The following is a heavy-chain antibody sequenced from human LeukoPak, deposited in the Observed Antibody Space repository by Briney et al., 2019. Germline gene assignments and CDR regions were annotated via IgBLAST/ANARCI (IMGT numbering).Heavy chain of an antibody. CDR1: GFTFSSYG. J-gene: IGHJ4*02. D-gene: IGHD7-27*01. CDR2: I. V-gene: IGHV3-48*04. Sequence: GGSLRLSCAASGFTFSSYGMTWVRQAPGKGLEWVSYIYYADSVRGRFTLSRDNARNSLYLQMNSLRAEDTAMYYCARGHWGLDSWGQGTLVSVS. CDR3: ARGHWGLDS.